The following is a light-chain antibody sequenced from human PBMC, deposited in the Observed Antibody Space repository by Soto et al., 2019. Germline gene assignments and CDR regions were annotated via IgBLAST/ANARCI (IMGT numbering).Light chain of an antibody. CDR2: DAS. J-gene: IGKJ1*01. CDR1: HAIGTY. V-gene: IGKV3-11*01. Sequence: MLTQSPATLSLSPGGRATLSCRASHAIGTYLAWYQQAPGQAPRLLIYDASKRATGIPARFSGSGSGTDFTLTISSLEPEDFAVYYCQQRGNWPQTFGLGTKVDIK. CDR3: QQRGNWPQT.